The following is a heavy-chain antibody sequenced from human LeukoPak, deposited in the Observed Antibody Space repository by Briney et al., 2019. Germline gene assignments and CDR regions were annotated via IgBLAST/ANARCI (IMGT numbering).Heavy chain of an antibody. CDR2: INPNSGGT. D-gene: IGHD2-2*01. V-gene: IGHV1-2*02. CDR1: GYTFTGYY. Sequence: ASVKVSCKASGYTFTGYYMHWVRQAPGQGLEWMGWINPNSGGTNYAQKFQGRVTMTRDTSISTAYMELSRLRSDDTAVYYCAIDGERVVVPAALRTTPYNWFDPWGQGTLVTVSS. J-gene: IGHJ5*02. CDR3: AIDGERVVVPAALRTTPYNWFDP.